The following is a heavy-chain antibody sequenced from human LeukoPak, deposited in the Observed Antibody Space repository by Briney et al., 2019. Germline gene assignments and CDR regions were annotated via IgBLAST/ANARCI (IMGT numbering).Heavy chain of an antibody. Sequence: PGGSLRLSCVVSGFTLSSYAMSWVRQAPGKGLEWVSAISGSGGSTYCADSVKGRFTISRDDSKNTLYLQMNSLRAEDTAVYYCAKDGGSMAVPDAFDIWGQGTMVTVSS. J-gene: IGHJ3*02. D-gene: IGHD6-19*01. CDR1: GFTLSSYA. CDR3: AKDGGSMAVPDAFDI. CDR2: ISGSGGST. V-gene: IGHV3-23*01.